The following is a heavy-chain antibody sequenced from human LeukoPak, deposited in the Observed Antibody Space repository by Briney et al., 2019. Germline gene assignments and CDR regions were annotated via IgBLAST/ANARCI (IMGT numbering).Heavy chain of an antibody. CDR1: GYTFTSYG. Sequence: RASVKVSCKASGYTFTSYGINWVRQATGQGLEWMGWINTNTGNPTYAQGFTGRFVFSVDTSVSTAYLQISSLKAEDTAVYYCARDCWDSSGWYGFDYWGQGTLVTVSS. J-gene: IGHJ4*02. CDR3: ARDCWDSSGWYGFDY. D-gene: IGHD6-19*01. V-gene: IGHV7-4-1*02. CDR2: INTNTGNP.